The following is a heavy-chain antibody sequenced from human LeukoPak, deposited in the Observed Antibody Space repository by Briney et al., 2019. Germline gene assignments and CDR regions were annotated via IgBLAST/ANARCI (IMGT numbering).Heavy chain of an antibody. D-gene: IGHD2-15*01. CDR2: IYYSGSN. J-gene: IGHJ2*01. CDR1: GGSISSGGYY. CDR3: ARDSGYCSGGSCYSYWYFDL. Sequence: PSQTLSLTCTVSGGSISSGGYYWSWIRQHPGKGLEWIGYIYYSGSNYYNPSLKSRVTIPVDTSKNQFSLKLSSVTAADTAVYYCARDSGYCSGGSCYSYWYFDLWGRGTLVTVSS. V-gene: IGHV4-31*03.